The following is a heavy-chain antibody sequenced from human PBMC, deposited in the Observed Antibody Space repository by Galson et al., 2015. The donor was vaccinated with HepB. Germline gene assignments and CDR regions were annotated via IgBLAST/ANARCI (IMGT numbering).Heavy chain of an antibody. D-gene: IGHD2-15*01. CDR1: GFTFSSYA. Sequence: SLRLSCAASGFTFSSYAMSWVRQAPGKGLEWVSAISGSGGSTHYADSVKGRFTISRDDSKNTLYLQMNSLRAEDTAIYYCAKVIRKDIVVVVAASYYYGMDVWGQGTTVTVSS. CDR2: ISGSGGST. J-gene: IGHJ6*02. CDR3: AKVIRKDIVVVVAASYYYGMDV. V-gene: IGHV3-23*01.